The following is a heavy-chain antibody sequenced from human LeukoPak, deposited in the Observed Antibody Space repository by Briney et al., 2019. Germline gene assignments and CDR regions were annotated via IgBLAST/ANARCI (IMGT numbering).Heavy chain of an antibody. CDR1: GFTFNNYA. V-gene: IGHV3-23*01. J-gene: IGHJ4*02. CDR3: ARERKVGGSTLSFDS. Sequence: PGGSLRLSCAASGFTFNNYAMTWVRQAPGKGLEWVSAISASGTDTYYVDSVKGRFTISRDNSKGTLYMQVNSLRAEDTAIYYCARERKVGGSTLSFDSWGQGTLVTVSS. CDR2: ISASGTDT. D-gene: IGHD1-26*01.